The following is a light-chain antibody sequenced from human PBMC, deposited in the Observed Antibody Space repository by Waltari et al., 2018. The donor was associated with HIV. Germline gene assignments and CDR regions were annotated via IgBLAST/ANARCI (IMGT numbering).Light chain of an antibody. V-gene: IGKV1-39*01. CDR2: GAS. CDR1: QNINSY. CDR3: QQSYSLPLT. J-gene: IGKJ4*01. Sequence: EIQITQSPSSLSASVGDKVTITCRASQNINSYLNWYQQKPREAPKLLIYGASSLQSGVPSRFSGSGSGTHFTLTINSLQPEDFASYYCQQSYSLPLTFGGGTTVGIK.